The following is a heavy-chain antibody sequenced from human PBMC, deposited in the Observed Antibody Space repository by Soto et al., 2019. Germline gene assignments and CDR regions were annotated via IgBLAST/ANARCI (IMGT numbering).Heavy chain of an antibody. V-gene: IGHV1-18*01. CDR1: GYTFTSYG. J-gene: IGHJ6*02. CDR2: ISAYNGNT. CDR3: ARDADFWSGFGPYGMDV. Sequence: ASVKVSCKASGYTFTSYGISWVRQAPGQGLEWMGWISAYNGNTNYAQKLQGRVTMTTDTSTSTAYMELRSLRSDDTAVYYCARDADFWSGFGPYGMDVWGQGTTVTVSS. D-gene: IGHD3-3*01.